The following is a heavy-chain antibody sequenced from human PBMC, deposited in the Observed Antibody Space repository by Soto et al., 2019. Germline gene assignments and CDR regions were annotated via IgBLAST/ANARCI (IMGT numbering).Heavy chain of an antibody. J-gene: IGHJ5*02. D-gene: IGHD2-2*01. CDR3: TRMAPATPSPWTYIVVVPAAIPRFDP. Sequence: PGGSLRLSCTASGFTFGDYAMSWFRQAPGKGLEWVGFIRSKAYGGTTEYAASVKGRFTISRDDSKSIAYLQMNSLKTEDTAVYYCTRMAPATPSPWTYIVVVPAAIPRFDPWGQGTLVTVSS. CDR1: GFTFGDYA. CDR2: IRSKAYGGTT. V-gene: IGHV3-49*03.